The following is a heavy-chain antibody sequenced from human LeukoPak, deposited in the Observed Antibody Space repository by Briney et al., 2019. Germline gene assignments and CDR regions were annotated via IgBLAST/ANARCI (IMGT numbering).Heavy chain of an antibody. J-gene: IGHJ6*02. V-gene: IGHV1-18*01. D-gene: IGHD2-8*01. CDR1: GYTFTDYG. CDR3: AREDVVLVDAVRYYYYGMDV. Sequence: ASVKVSCKASGYTFTDYGISWVRQAPGQGLEWMGWISTYNHKTSYAQRLQGRVTMTTDTSTSTAYMELSSLKSEDTAVYYCAREDVVLVDAVRYYYYGMDVWGQGTTVTVSS. CDR2: ISTYNHKT.